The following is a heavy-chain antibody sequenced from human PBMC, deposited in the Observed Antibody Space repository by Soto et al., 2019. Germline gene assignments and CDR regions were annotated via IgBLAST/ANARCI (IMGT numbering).Heavy chain of an antibody. V-gene: IGHV3-23*01. CDR3: AKDMSRGWYGGGFDP. CDR1: GFTFSSYA. D-gene: IGHD6-13*01. CDR2: ISGSGGST. J-gene: IGHJ5*02. Sequence: EVQLLESGGGLVQPGGSLRLSCAASGFTFSSYAMSWVRQAPGKGLEWVSAISGSGGSTYYADSVKGRFTISRDNSKNPRYLQMNGLRAEDTAVYYCAKDMSRGWYGGGFDPWGQGPLVTVSS.